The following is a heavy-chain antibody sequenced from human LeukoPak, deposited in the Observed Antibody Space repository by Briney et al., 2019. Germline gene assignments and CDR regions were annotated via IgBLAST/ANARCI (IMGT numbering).Heavy chain of an antibody. J-gene: IGHJ5*02. D-gene: IGHD1-26*01. CDR2: ISSSGSTI. CDR3: ARDYSGYNWFDP. V-gene: IGHV3-11*01. CDR1: GFTLSDYY. Sequence: GRSLTLSCAASGFTLSDYYMSWIRQAAGKGLEWASYISSSGSTIYYADSVKGRFTISRDNAKNSLYLQMNSLRAEDTAVYYCARDYSGYNWFDPWGQGTLVTVSS.